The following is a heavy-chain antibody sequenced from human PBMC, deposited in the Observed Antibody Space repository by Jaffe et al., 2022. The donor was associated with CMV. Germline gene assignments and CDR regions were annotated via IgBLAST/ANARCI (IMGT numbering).Heavy chain of an antibody. CDR2: IIPIFGTA. CDR1: GGTFSSYA. V-gene: IGHV1-69*01. J-gene: IGHJ6*02. Sequence: QVQLVQSGAEVKKPGSSVKVSCKASGGTFSSYAISWVRQAPGQGLEWMGGIIPIFGTANYAQKFQGRVTITADESTSTAYMELSSLRSEDTAVYYCARAAEVFRPPYYYYYGMDVWGQGTTVTVSS. CDR3: ARAAEVFRPPYYYYYGMDV.